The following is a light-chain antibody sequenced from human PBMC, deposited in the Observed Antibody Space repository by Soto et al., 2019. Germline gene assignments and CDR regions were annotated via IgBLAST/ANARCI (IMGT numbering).Light chain of an antibody. CDR3: QSYDSSLSGDV. Sequence: QSVLTQPPSVSEAPGQRVTISCTGCSSNIGAGYEANWYQQVPGTAPKLLIYENNKRTSGVPDRFHGSKSGTSASLAITGLQAGDESEYYCQSYDSSLSGDVFGTGTKLTVL. CDR2: ENN. V-gene: IGLV1-40*01. CDR1: SSNIGAGYE. J-gene: IGLJ1*01.